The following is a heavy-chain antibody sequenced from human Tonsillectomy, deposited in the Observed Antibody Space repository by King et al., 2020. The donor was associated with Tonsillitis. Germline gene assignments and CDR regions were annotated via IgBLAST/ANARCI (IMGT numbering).Heavy chain of an antibody. CDR3: AKDHLPSFNYYASGSPGTCFDL. Sequence: VQLVESGGGVVQPGGSLRLSCAASGFTFSTYDMHWVRQAPGKGLEWVAFIRYDGSDKYYADSVKARFTISRDNSKNTLYLQMNSLRAEDTAVYHCAKDHLPSFNYYASGSPGTCFDLWGRGTLVTVSS. D-gene: IGHD3-10*01. CDR1: GFTFSTYD. CDR2: IRYDGSDK. J-gene: IGHJ2*01. V-gene: IGHV3-30*02.